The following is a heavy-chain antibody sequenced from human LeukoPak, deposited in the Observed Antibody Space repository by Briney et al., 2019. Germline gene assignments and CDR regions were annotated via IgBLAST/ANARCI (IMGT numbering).Heavy chain of an antibody. D-gene: IGHD3-22*01. J-gene: IGHJ4*02. CDR1: GGSISSSSFY. CDR3: ARGLHLEYYYDSSGYYFDY. V-gene: IGHV4-39*07. Sequence: SETLSLTCTVSGGSISSSSFYWGWIRQPPGKGLEWIGSIYYSGSTYYNPSLKSRVTISVDTSKNQFSLKLSSVTAADTAVYYCARGLHLEYYYDSSGYYFDYWGQGTLVTVSS. CDR2: IYYSGST.